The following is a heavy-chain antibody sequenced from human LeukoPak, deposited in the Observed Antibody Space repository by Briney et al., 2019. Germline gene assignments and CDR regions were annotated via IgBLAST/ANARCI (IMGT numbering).Heavy chain of an antibody. Sequence: PSETLSLTCTVPGGSIFTYYWSWIRQPPGKGLEWIAFIHFSGTTNYNPSLKSRGAVSVDASKNEFSLRLSSVTAADTAVYFCMGRGSGSYPVWGQGIPVTVSS. J-gene: IGHJ4*02. CDR2: IHFSGTT. V-gene: IGHV4-59*08. CDR1: GGSIFTYY. D-gene: IGHD1-26*01. CDR3: MGRGSGSYPV.